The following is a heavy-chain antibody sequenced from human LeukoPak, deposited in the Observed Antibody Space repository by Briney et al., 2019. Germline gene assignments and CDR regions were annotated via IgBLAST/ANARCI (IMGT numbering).Heavy chain of an antibody. CDR2: MNPNSGNT. D-gene: IGHD3-3*01. CDR1: GYTFTSYD. Sequence: GASGKVSCKASGYTFTSYDINWVRQATGQGLEWMGWMNPNSGNTGYAQKFQGRVTMTRNTSISTAYMELSSLRSEDTAVYYCARDFWSGTDAFDIWGQGTMVTVSS. V-gene: IGHV1-8*01. J-gene: IGHJ3*02. CDR3: ARDFWSGTDAFDI.